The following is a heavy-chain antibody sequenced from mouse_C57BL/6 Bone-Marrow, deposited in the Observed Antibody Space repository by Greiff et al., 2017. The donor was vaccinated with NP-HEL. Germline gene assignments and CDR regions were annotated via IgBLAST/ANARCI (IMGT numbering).Heavy chain of an antibody. CDR3: ARSDYGSSYGWYFDV. J-gene: IGHJ1*03. V-gene: IGHV1-81*01. CDR2: IYPRSGNT. CDR1: GYTFTSYG. Sequence: VMLVESGAELARPGASVKLSCKASGYTFTSYGISWVKQRTGQGLEWIGEIYPRSGNTYYNEKFKGKATLTADKSSSTAYMELRSLTSEDSAVYFCARSDYGSSYGWYFDVWGTGTTVTVSS. D-gene: IGHD1-1*01.